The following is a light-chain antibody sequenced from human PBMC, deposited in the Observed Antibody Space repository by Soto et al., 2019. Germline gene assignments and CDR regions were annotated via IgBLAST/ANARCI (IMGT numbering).Light chain of an antibody. J-gene: IGKJ2*01. CDR1: QSISTY. CDR2: IAS. V-gene: IGKV1-39*01. CDR3: QQSYSIPYT. Sequence: DIQVTQSPSSLSASVGDRVTITCRASQSISTYLNWYQQKPGQAPKLLIYIASTLQSGVPSRFSGSGSGTAFTLTVSSLRPEDFATYYCQQSYSIPYTFGQGTKVQIK.